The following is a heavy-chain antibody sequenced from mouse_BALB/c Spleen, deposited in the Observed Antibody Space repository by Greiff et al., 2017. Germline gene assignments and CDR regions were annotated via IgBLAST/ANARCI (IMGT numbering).Heavy chain of an antibody. CDR2: IRNKANGYTT. CDR3: ARDKDAMDY. CDR1: GFTFTDYY. J-gene: IGHJ4*01. Sequence: EVKVVESGGGLVQPGGSLRLSCATSGFTFTDYYMSWVRQPPGKALEWLGFIRNKANGYTTEYSASVKGRFTISRDNSQSILYLQMNTLRAEDSATYYCARDKDAMDYGGQGTPVTVSS. V-gene: IGHV7-3*02.